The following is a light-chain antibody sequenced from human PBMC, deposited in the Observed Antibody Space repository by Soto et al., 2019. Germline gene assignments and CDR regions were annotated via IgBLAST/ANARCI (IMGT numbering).Light chain of an antibody. CDR1: SSNIGAGYD. J-gene: IGLJ2*01. CDR3: QSYDSSLSGVL. V-gene: IGLV1-40*01. Sequence: QSVLTQPPSVSGAPGQRVTISCTGSSSNIGAGYDVHWYQQLPGTAPKLLIYANSNRPSGVPDRFSGSKSGTSASLAITGFQAEDEADYYCQSYDSSLSGVLFGGGTKLTVL. CDR2: ANS.